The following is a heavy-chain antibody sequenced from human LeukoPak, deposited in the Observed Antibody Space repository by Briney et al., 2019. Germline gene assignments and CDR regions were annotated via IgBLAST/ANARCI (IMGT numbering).Heavy chain of an antibody. CDR3: AKDLQYFDY. J-gene: IGHJ4*02. CDR1: GFTFSSYE. V-gene: IGHV3-30*02. CDR2: IRYDGSNK. Sequence: PGGSLRLSCAASGFTFSSYEMNWVRQAPGKGLEWVAFIRYDGSNKYYADSVKGRFTISRDNSKNTLYLQMNSLRAEDTAVYYCAKDLQYFDYWGQGTLVTVSS.